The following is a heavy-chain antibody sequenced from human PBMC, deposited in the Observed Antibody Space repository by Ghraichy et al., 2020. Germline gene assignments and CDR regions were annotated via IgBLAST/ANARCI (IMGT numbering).Heavy chain of an antibody. CDR1: GYTFTSYG. V-gene: IGHV1-18*01. D-gene: IGHD3-3*01. Sequence: ASVKVSCKASGYTFTSYGISWVRQAPGQGLEWMGWISAYNGNTNYAQKLQGRVTMTTDTSTSTAYMELRSLRSDDTAVYYCARDAAGPSAYYDFWSGYRYYFDYWGQGTLVTVSS. CDR3: ARDAAGPSAYYDFWSGYRYYFDY. J-gene: IGHJ4*02. CDR2: ISAYNGNT.